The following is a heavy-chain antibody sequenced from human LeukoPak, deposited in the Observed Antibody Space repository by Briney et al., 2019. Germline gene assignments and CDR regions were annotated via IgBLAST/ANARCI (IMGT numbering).Heavy chain of an antibody. CDR2: INPNSGGT. J-gene: IGHJ4*02. V-gene: IGHV1-2*02. Sequence: ASVKVSCKASGYTFTGYYMHWVRQAPGPGLEWMGWINPNSGGTNYAQKFQGRVTMTRDTSISTAYMELSSLRSDDTAVYYCARAGGGSSGWSVDDWGQGTLVTVSS. D-gene: IGHD6-25*01. CDR3: ARAGGGSSGWSVDD. CDR1: GYTFTGYY.